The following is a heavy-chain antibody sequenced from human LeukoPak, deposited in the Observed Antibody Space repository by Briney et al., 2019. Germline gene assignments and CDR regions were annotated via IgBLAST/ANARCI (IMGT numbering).Heavy chain of an antibody. CDR3: ASDVGLNIDPDLNWFDP. D-gene: IGHD2/OR15-2a*01. J-gene: IGHJ5*02. Sequence: GGSLRLSCAASGFTFSSYSMNWVRQAPGKGLEWVSSISSSSSYIYYADSVKGRFTISRDNAKNSLYLQMNSLRAEDTAVYYCASDVGLNIDPDLNWFDPWGQGTLVTVSS. CDR1: GFTFSSYS. V-gene: IGHV3-21*01. CDR2: ISSSSSYI.